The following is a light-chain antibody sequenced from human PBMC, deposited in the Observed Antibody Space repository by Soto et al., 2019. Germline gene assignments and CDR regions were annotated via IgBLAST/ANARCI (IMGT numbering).Light chain of an antibody. CDR1: QNINTF. CDR2: DAF. J-gene: IGKJ4*01. CDR3: QHRDNLPPGAA. V-gene: IGKV3-11*01. Sequence: EIVLTQSPATLSLSPGDRATLSCRASQNINTFLAWYQQKPGQAPRRLIYDAFKRATGIPARFSGSGSGTGLTPTNKRLEPEDFAVYYCQHRDNLPPGAAFGGGTKVEIK.